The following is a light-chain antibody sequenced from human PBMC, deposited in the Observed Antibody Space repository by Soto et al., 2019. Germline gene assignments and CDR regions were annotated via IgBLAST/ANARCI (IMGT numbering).Light chain of an antibody. CDR1: QSINRH. Sequence: EIALTQSPATLSSSPGERPTLSCRASQSINRHLAWYRQKPGQAPRLLIYDASNRATGIPARFSGSGSGTDFTLTISSLEPEDFGVYYCQQRSNWPPVTFGGGTKVDIK. CDR2: DAS. CDR3: QQRSNWPPVT. V-gene: IGKV3-11*01. J-gene: IGKJ4*01.